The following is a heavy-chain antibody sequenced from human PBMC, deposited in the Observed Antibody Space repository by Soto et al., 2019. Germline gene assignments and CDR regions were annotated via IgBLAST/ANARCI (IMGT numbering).Heavy chain of an antibody. V-gene: IGHV1-18*01. CDR3: ARDAPPADC. Sequence: QVQLVQSGAEVKKPGASVKVSCKASGYTFTSYGISWVRQAPGQGLEWMGWIRPYDGNTNYARKPQGRVTKTTDTSTRTADMGLRSLCSDDAAVYYCARDAPPADCWGQGTLGTVSS. J-gene: IGHJ4*02. CDR2: IRPYDGNT. CDR1: GYTFTSYG.